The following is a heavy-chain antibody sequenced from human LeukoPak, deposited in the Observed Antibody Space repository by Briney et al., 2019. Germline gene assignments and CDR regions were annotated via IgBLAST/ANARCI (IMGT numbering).Heavy chain of an antibody. J-gene: IGHJ4*02. CDR2: ISGSGGST. D-gene: IGHD3-3*01. CDR1: GFTFSSYA. CDR3: AKSRARFLECLDY. Sequence: GGSLRLSCAASGFTFSSYAMSWVRQAPGKGLEWVSAISGSGGSTYYADSVKGRFTISRDNSKNTLYLQMNSLRAEETAVYYCAKSRARFLECLDYWGQGTLVTVSS. V-gene: IGHV3-23*01.